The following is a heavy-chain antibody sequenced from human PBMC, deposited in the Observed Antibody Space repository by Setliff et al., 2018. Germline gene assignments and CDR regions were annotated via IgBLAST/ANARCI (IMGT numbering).Heavy chain of an antibody. CDR2: LYHSGST. J-gene: IGHJ4*02. CDR3: VNRATCGSSGYDSFFDY. Sequence: SETLSLTCTVSGYSISSGCYWGWSRQHPGKGLEWIGSLYHSGSTHYDPSLKSRVTISTDTSKNNFSLKLSSVTAADTAVYYCVNRATCGSSGYDSFFDYWGQGMLVTSPQ. V-gene: IGHV4-38-2*02. CDR1: GYSISSGCY. D-gene: IGHD5-12*01.